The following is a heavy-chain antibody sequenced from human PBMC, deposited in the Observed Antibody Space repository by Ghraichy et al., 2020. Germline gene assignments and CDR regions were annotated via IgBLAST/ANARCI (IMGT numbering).Heavy chain of an antibody. J-gene: IGHJ3*02. V-gene: IGHV3-23*01. CDR3: AKASGGLVLGAFDI. Sequence: GGSLRLSCAASGFTFSSYAMSWVRQAPGKGLEWVTAISGSGGSTYYADSVKGRFTISRDNSKNTLNLQMNSLRAEDTAVYYCAKASGGLVLGAFDIWGQGTMVTVSS. CDR1: GFTFSSYA. D-gene: IGHD6-19*01. CDR2: ISGSGGST.